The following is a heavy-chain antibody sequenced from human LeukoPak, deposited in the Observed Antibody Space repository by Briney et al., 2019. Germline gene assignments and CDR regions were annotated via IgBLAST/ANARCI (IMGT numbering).Heavy chain of an antibody. CDR1: GGSISSYY. J-gene: IGHJ4*02. D-gene: IGHD3-22*01. Sequence: SETLSLTCTVSGGSISSYYWSWIRQPPGKGLEWIGYIYYSGSTNYNPSLKSRVTISVDTSKNQFSLKLSSVTAADTAVYYCARGPLMGYYGSSGLDYWGQGTLVTVSS. CDR2: IYYSGST. V-gene: IGHV4-59*01. CDR3: ARGPLMGYYGSSGLDY.